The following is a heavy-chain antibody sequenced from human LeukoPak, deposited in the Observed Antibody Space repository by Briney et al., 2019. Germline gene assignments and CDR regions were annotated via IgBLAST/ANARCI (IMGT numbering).Heavy chain of an antibody. V-gene: IGHV3-23*01. Sequence: PGGSLRLSCVASGFTFSSYAMNWVRQAPGKGLEWVSAIGYTGDSTFYADSVKGRFTVSRDSSKNTLFLHMNSLRAEDTAVYYCARAAYASGPDFWGQGALVTVSS. J-gene: IGHJ4*02. CDR1: GFTFSSYA. CDR2: IGYTGDST. D-gene: IGHD2-2*01. CDR3: ARAAYASGPDF.